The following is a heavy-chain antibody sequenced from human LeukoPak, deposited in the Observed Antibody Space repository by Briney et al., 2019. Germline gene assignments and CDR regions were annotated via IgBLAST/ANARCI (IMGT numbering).Heavy chain of an antibody. Sequence: QTGGSLRLSCAASGFTFSSYAMHWVRQAPGKGLEWVAVISYDGSNKYYADSVKGRFTISRDNSKNTLYLQMNSLRAEDTAVYYCAKSGWLQSLNFDYWGQGTLVTVSS. CDR1: GFTFSSYA. V-gene: IGHV3-30-3*02. J-gene: IGHJ4*02. CDR3: AKSGWLQSLNFDY. D-gene: IGHD5-24*01. CDR2: ISYDGSNK.